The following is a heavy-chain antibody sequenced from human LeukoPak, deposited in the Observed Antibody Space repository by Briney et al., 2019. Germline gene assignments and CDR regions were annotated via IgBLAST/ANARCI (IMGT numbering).Heavy chain of an antibody. D-gene: IGHD2-2*01. Sequence: GGSLRLSCAASGFTFSSYSMNWVRQAPGKGLEWVSSISSSSSYIYYADSVKGRFTISRDNAKNSLYLQMNSLRAEDTAVYYCARALAEYCSSTSCYPDAFDIWGQGTMVTVSS. V-gene: IGHV3-21*01. CDR2: ISSSSSYI. J-gene: IGHJ3*02. CDR1: GFTFSSYS. CDR3: ARALAEYCSSTSCYPDAFDI.